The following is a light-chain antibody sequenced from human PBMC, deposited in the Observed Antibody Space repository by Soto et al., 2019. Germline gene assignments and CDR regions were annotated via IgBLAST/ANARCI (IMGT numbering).Light chain of an antibody. CDR2: GAS. V-gene: IGKV3-15*01. J-gene: IGKJ1*01. CDR3: QHYNNWPPWT. Sequence: EIVMTQSPATLSVSPGERATLSCRASQSVSSNLAWYQQKPGQAPRLLIYGASTRATGIPARFSGSGSGTEFPLPISSLQSEDFAIYYCQHYNNWPPWTFGQGTKVEIK. CDR1: QSVSSN.